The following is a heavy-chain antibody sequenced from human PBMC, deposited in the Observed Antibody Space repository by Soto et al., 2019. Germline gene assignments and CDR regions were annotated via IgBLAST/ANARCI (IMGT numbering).Heavy chain of an antibody. CDR3: ARHNYGSGSTYFDY. CDR2: IYYSGST. J-gene: IGHJ4*02. V-gene: IGHV4-59*08. CDR1: GGSISSYY. Sequence: QVQLQESGPGLVKPSETLSLTCTVSGGSISSYYWSWIRQPPGKGLEWIGYIYYSGSTNYNPSLKMRVTISVDTSKNQFPLKLNSMTAADTAEYYCARHNYGSGSTYFDYWGQGTLVTVSS. D-gene: IGHD3-10*01.